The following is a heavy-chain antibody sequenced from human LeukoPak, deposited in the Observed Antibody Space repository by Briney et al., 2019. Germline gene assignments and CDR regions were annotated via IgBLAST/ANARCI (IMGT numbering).Heavy chain of an antibody. CDR3: AREGGSGWLGDYYYMDV. CDR1: GGSISSYN. Sequence: SETLSLTCTVSGGSISSYNWNWIRQPAGKGLEWIGRIYTGGSTNYNPSLKSRVTMSVDTSENQFSLKLSSVTAADTAVYYCAREGGSGWLGDYYYMDVWGKGTTVTVSS. V-gene: IGHV4-4*07. J-gene: IGHJ6*03. CDR2: IYTGGST. D-gene: IGHD6-19*01.